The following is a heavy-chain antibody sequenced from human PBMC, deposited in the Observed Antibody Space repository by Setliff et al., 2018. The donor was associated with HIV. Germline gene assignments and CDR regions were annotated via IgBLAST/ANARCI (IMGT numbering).Heavy chain of an antibody. CDR2: FSAAGFNT. D-gene: IGHD2-2*01. CDR3: TRRYCTSTSCSSPYDY. V-gene: IGHV3-23*01. CDR1: GFTFDDYA. J-gene: IGHJ4*02. Sequence: GGSLRLSCAASGFTFDDYAMAWVRQAPGKGLEWVSSFSAAGFNTYYADSVKGRFTISRDISKNTLYLQMDSLRAEDTAVYYCTRRYCTSTSCSSPYDYWGRGTLVTVS.